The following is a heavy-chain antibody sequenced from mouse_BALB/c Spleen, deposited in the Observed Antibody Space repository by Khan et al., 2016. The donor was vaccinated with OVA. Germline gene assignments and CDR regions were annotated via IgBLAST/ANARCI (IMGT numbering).Heavy chain of an antibody. Sequence: VQLKQSGPELGKPGASVKMSCKPSGYIFTNYVLHWVKQKPGQGLEWIGYINPYNGGTKYNEKFRGKATLTSDKSSITAYLELSSLTSEDSAVYCCARGNWQSYYFDYWGLGITLTLSS. CDR3: ARGNWQSYYFDY. CDR1: GYIFTNYV. J-gene: IGHJ2*01. CDR2: INPYNGGT. D-gene: IGHD4-1*01. V-gene: IGHV1S136*01.